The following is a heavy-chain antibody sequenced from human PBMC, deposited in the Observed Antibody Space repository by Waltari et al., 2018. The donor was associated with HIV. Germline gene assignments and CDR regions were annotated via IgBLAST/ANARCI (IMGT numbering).Heavy chain of an antibody. CDR3: ARWRESLGYYYQMYFFDF. CDR1: GESFNDHY. Sequence: QVRLDQWGTNVLKPSETLTLTCAVYGESFNDHYWTWLRQPPGQGLEWIGSINHRGKRYYNPSVRRRLNISVDTSKNQFSLKLASLTAADTATYYCARWRESLGYYYQMYFFDFWSQGLLVAVSS. D-gene: IGHD2-2*01. CDR2: INHRGKR. V-gene: IGHV4-34*01. J-gene: IGHJ4*02.